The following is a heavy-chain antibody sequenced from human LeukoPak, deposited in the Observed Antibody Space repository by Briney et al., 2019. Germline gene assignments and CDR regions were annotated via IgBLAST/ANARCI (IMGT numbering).Heavy chain of an antibody. V-gene: IGHV3-23*01. J-gene: IGHJ4*02. CDR3: AKRAISPRPFDC. Sequence: GGSLRLSCAASGFTFSDYAMSWVRQAPGKGLEWVSGIANDGGTTYYADSVKGRFAMSRDNSKNTLSLQMNSLRSEDTAIDYCAKRAISPRPFDCWGQGTLVTVSS. D-gene: IGHD2-2*01. CDR1: GFTFSDYA. CDR2: IANDGGTT.